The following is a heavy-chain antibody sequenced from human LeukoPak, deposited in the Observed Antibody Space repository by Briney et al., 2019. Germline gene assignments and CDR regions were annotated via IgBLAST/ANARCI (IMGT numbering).Heavy chain of an antibody. J-gene: IGHJ3*02. CDR3: ARDQDDFWSGYYLLGAFDI. D-gene: IGHD3-3*01. CDR1: GYTFTSYG. CDR2: ISAYNGNT. Sequence: ASVKVSCKASGYTFTSYGISWVRQAPGQGLEWMGWISAYNGNTNYAQKLQGRVTMTTDTSTGTAYMELRSLRSDDTAVYYCARDQDDFWSGYYLLGAFDIWGQGTMVTVSS. V-gene: IGHV1-18*01.